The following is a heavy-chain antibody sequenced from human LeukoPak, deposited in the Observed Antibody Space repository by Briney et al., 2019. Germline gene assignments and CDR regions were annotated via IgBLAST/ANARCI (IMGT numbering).Heavy chain of an antibody. J-gene: IGHJ4*02. D-gene: IGHD2-8*02. Sequence: GGSLRLSCAASGFIFSDYYMTWIRQAPGKGLEWVSFISNSGSHTNYADSVKGRITISRDNAKKSLYLQMHSLRAEDTAVYYCAKGALVNFDYWGQGTLVTVSS. V-gene: IGHV3-11*05. CDR1: GFIFSDYY. CDR3: AKGALVNFDY. CDR2: ISNSGSHT.